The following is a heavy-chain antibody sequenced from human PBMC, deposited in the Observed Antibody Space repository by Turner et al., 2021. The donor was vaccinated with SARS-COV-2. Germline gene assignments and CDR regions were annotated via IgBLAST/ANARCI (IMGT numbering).Heavy chain of an antibody. CDR1: GFTFSSKW. D-gene: IGHD3-16*01. J-gene: IGHJ3*01. CDR2: IQPDGREG. Sequence: EVHLVESGGDLVQPGGSLRLSCVASGFTFSSKWMAWVRQAPGKGLEWVAVIQPDGREGYYADSVKGRFTISRDNAKNSLYLQMYSLRAEDTAVYYCARDPGWGAFDFWGQGTMVTVSS. V-gene: IGHV3-7*01. CDR3: ARDPGWGAFDF.